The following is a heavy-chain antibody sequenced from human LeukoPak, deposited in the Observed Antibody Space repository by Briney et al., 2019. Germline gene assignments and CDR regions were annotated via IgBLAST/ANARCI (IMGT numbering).Heavy chain of an antibody. Sequence: PSETLSLTCAVSGASISSTPYYWGWIRQPPGKGLEWIGNIYYTGSTYYNASLQSRVTISIDMSKNQFSLRLNSVTAADTAMYYCVKSGGYGLIDYWGQGTLVTVSS. CDR1: GASISSTPYY. CDR3: VKSGGYGLIDY. D-gene: IGHD1-26*01. J-gene: IGHJ4*02. CDR2: IYYTGST. V-gene: IGHV4-39*01.